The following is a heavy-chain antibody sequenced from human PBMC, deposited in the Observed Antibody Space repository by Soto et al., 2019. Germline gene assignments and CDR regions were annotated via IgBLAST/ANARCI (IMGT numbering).Heavy chain of an antibody. CDR1: GGTFSTYA. Sequence: QVQLVQSGAEVKKPGSSVKVSCKAPGGTFSTYAISWVRQAPGQGLEWMGGVIPIFGTPKYAQKFQGRVTITADESTSTGYMELRSLRSEDTSVYYCARSQGGSSSLENYYNYYYGMDVWGQGTTVTVSS. J-gene: IGHJ6*02. CDR3: ARSQGGSSSLENYYNYYYGMDV. V-gene: IGHV1-69*01. D-gene: IGHD2-15*01. CDR2: VIPIFGTP.